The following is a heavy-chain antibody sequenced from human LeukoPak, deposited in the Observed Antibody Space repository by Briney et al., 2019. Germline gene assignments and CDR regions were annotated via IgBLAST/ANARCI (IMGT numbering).Heavy chain of an antibody. Sequence: ASVKVSCKASGYTFTSYDINWVRQATGQGLEWIGWINPNSGNTGYAQKFQGRVTMTRNTSISTAYMELSSLRSEDTAVYYFARADILTGYYPYSWGQGTLVTVSS. CDR2: INPNSGNT. CDR3: ARADILTGYYPYS. J-gene: IGHJ4*02. CDR1: GYTFTSYD. D-gene: IGHD3-9*01. V-gene: IGHV1-8*01.